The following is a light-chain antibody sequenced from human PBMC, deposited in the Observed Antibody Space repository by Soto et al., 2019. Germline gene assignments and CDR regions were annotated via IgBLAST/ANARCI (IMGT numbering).Light chain of an antibody. J-gene: IGKJ5*01. CDR2: DAS. CDR3: QQRSNWRVN. V-gene: IGKV3-11*01. CDR1: QSVSSY. Sequence: EIVLTQSPATLSLSPGERATLSCRASQSVSSYLAWYQQKPGQAPRLLIYDASNRATGIPARFSGSGSGTDFTLTISSLEPEDFAVYYCQQRSNWRVNFGQGTRLEI.